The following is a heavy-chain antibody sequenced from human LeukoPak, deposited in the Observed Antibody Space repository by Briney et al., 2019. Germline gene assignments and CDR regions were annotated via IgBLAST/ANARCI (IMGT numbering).Heavy chain of an antibody. V-gene: IGHV3-64*04. CDR2: ISSNGGSA. Sequence: QPGGSLRLSCSASGFTFSSYAMHWVRQAPGKGLEYVSTISSNGGSAYYTDSVKGRFTISRDNAKNSLYLQMNSLRDEDTAVYYCARADVVPFAPSQKNWFGPRGQGTLVTVSS. CDR1: GFTFSSYA. D-gene: IGHD2-2*01. J-gene: IGHJ5*02. CDR3: ARADVVPFAPSQKNWFGP.